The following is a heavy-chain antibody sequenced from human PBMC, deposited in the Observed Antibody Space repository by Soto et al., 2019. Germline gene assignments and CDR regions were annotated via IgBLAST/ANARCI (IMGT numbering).Heavy chain of an antibody. V-gene: IGHV3-74*01. D-gene: IGHD2-15*01. J-gene: IGHJ4*02. CDR1: GFTFSSYW. CDR3: ARDQGYCSGGSGYVAGY. Sequence: EVQLVESGGGLVQPGGSLRLSCAASGFTFSSYWMHWVRQAPGKGLVWVSRINSDGSSTGYADSVMGRFTISRDNAKNTLYLQMNSLRAADTAVYYCARDQGYCSGGSGYVAGYWGQGTLVTVSS. CDR2: INSDGSST.